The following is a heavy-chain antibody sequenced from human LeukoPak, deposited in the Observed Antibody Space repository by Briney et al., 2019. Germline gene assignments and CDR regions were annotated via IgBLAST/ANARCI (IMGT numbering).Heavy chain of an antibody. CDR2: ISWNSGSI. CDR3: AKDIATMVRGAVDY. CDR1: GFTFDDYA. D-gene: IGHD3-10*01. V-gene: IGHV3-9*03. Sequence: QPGGSLRLSCAASGFTFDDYAMHWGRQAPGRGLEWVSGISWNSGSIGYADSVKGRFTISRDNAKNSLYLQMNSLRAEDMALYYCAKDIATMVRGAVDYWGQGTLLTVSS. J-gene: IGHJ4*02.